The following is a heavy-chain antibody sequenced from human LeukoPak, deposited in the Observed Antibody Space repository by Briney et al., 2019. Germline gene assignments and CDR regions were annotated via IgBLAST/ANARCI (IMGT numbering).Heavy chain of an antibody. CDR3: ATDGCSSTSCHIAGWFDP. V-gene: IGHV1-24*01. J-gene: IGHJ5*02. CDR1: GYTLTELS. D-gene: IGHD2-2*02. CDR2: FDPEDGET. Sequence: ASVKVSCKVSGYTLTELSMHWVRQAPGKGLEWMGGFDPEDGETIYAQKFQGRVTMTEDTSTDTAYMELSSLRSEDTAVYYCATDGCSSTSCHIAGWFDPWGQGTLVTVSS.